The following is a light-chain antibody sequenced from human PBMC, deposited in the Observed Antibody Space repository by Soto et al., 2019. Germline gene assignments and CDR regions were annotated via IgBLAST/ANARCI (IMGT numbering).Light chain of an antibody. J-gene: IGLJ1*01. V-gene: IGLV2-8*01. Sequence: QSALTQPPSASGSPGQSVTISCTGTSSDVGGYNYVSWCQQHPGKPPKLIIYEVSKRPSGVPDRFFGSKSGNTASLTVSGLQAEDEADYYCSSYVGSNNFVFGTGTKLTVL. CDR2: EVS. CDR1: SSDVGGYNY. CDR3: SSYVGSNNFV.